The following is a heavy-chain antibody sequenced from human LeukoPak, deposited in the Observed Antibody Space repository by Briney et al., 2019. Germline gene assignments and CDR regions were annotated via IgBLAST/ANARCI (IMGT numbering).Heavy chain of an antibody. D-gene: IGHD3-10*01. V-gene: IGHV1-8*03. J-gene: IGHJ5*02. CDR3: ARVRYYYGSGSYYNGNWFDP. CDR1: GYTFTSYD. Sequence: ASVKVSCKASGYTFTSYDINWVRQATGQGLEWMGWMNPNSGNTGYAQKFERRGTITRHTSISTAYMELSSLRSEDTAVYYCARVRYYYGSGSYYNGNWFDPWGQGTLVTVSS. CDR2: MNPNSGNT.